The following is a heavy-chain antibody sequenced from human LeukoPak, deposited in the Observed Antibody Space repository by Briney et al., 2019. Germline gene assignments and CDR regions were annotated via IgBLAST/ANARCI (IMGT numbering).Heavy chain of an antibody. CDR2: MYYSGST. Sequence: SETLSLTCTVSGGSIGSTSYYWGWIRQPPGKDLEWIGSMYYSGSTYYSPSLKSRVYISVDTSKNQSSLRLSSVTAADTAVYYCFRQREGWVADYWGQGSLVTVSS. D-gene: IGHD1-26*01. V-gene: IGHV4-39*01. CDR1: GGSIGSTSYY. J-gene: IGHJ4*02. CDR3: FRQREGWVADY.